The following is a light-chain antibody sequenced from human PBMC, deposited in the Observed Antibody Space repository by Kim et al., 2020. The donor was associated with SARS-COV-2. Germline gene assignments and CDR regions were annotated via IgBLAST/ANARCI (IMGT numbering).Light chain of an antibody. J-gene: IGLJ7*01. CDR1: SGSIGDNS. V-gene: IGLV6-57*03. CDR2: EDD. Sequence: GKTIALSCTRSSGSIGDNSVQWYQRRPGGVPTTVIYEDDQRPSGVPDRFSGSIDSSSNSASLTISGLKTEDEADYYCQSYNRSIVVFGGGTQLTVL. CDR3: QSYNRSIVV.